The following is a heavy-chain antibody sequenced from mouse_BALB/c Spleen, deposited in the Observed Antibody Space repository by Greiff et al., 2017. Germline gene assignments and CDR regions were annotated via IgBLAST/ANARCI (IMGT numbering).Heavy chain of an antibody. D-gene: IGHD2-2*01. CDR1: GFSLTSYG. J-gene: IGHJ4*01. CDR2: IWAGGST. CDR3: ARVGYGGAMDY. Sequence: QVQLKESGPGLVAPSQSLSITCTVSGFSLTSYGVHWVRQPPGKGLEWLGVIWAGGSTNYNSALMSRLSISKDNSKSQVFLKMNSLQTDDTAMYYCARVGYGGAMDYWGQGTSVTVSS. V-gene: IGHV2-9*02.